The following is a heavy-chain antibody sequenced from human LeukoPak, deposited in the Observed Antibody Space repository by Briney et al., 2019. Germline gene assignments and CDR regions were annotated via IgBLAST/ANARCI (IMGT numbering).Heavy chain of an antibody. J-gene: IGHJ5*02. CDR3: ARDLEDCSGGSCYSWFDP. Sequence: GGSLRLSCAASGFTFTSYWMHWVRQAPGKGLEWVSSISGASSYIYYADSVKGRFTVSRDNAKNSLYLQMNSLRAEDTAVYYCARDLEDCSGGSCYSWFDPWGQGTLVTVSS. D-gene: IGHD2-15*01. CDR2: ISGASSYI. CDR1: GFTFTSYW. V-gene: IGHV3-21*01.